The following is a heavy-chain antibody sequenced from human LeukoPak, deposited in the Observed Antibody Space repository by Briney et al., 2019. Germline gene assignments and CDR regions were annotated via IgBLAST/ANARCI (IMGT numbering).Heavy chain of an antibody. J-gene: IGHJ4*02. CDR2: INPDNGDT. D-gene: IGHD3-3*02. V-gene: IGHV1-2*06. CDR1: GYTFTGYS. CDR3: TRDGVAFVAPFDY. Sequence: ASVKVSCKASGYTFTGYSIHWVRQAPGQGLDWMGRINPDNGDTHYSQKFQGRVTMTRDMSITTAYMELSSLRSDDTAMYYCTRDGVAFVAPFDYWGQRTLVTVSS.